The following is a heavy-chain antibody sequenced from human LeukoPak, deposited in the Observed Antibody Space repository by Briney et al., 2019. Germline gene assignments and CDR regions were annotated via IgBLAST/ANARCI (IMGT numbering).Heavy chain of an antibody. V-gene: IGHV1-24*01. CDR3: ATALDIVATPGSY. D-gene: IGHD5-12*01. Sequence: ASVKVSRTVSGYTLTELSMHRVRQAPGKGLEWMGGFDPEDGETIYAQKFQGIVTMTEDTSTDTAYMELSSLRSEDTAVYYCATALDIVATPGSYWGRGTLVTVSS. CDR1: GYTLTELS. J-gene: IGHJ4*02. CDR2: FDPEDGET.